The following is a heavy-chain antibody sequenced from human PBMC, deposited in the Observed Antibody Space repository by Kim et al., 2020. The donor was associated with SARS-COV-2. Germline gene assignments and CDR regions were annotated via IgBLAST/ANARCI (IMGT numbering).Heavy chain of an antibody. D-gene: IGHD6-13*01. CDR3: ARGAHGSWHAYPFDP. J-gene: IGHJ5*02. CDR1: GGTFSSYA. Sequence: SVKVSCKASGGTFSSYAISWVRQAPGQGLEWMGGIIPIFGTANYAQKFQGRVTITADESTSTAYMELSSLRSEDTTVYYCARGAHGSWHAYPFDPWGQGTLVTVSS. V-gene: IGHV1-69*13. CDR2: IIPIFGTA.